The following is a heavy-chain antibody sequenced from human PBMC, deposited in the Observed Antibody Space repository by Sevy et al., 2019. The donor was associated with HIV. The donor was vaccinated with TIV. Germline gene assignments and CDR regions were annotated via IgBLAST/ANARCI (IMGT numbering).Heavy chain of an antibody. J-gene: IGHJ3*02. V-gene: IGHV1-2*02. CDR3: ARDRLRLGELSLSPSDAFDI. CDR1: GYTFTGYY. D-gene: IGHD3-16*02. CDR2: INPNSGGT. Sequence: ASVKVSCKASGYTFTGYYMHWVRQAPGQGLEWMGWINPNSGGTNYAQKVQGRVTMTRDTSISTAYMELSRLRSDDTAVYYCARDRLRLGELSLSPSDAFDIWGQGTMVTVSS.